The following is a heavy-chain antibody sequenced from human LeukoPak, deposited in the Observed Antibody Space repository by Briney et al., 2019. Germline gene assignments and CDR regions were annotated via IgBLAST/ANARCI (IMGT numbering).Heavy chain of an antibody. CDR1: DGPIRRYS. V-gene: IGHV4-59*01. CDR2: IYYSGST. J-gene: IGHJ4*02. Sequence: ETLSLTGPVSDGPIRRYSWSWTRQPPGKGLEWIEYIYYSGSTNYTPSLRRRVTISVDTSKNPFSLELSSVTAADTPVYFCSSLGVNPRGLIDFGGRGTRLSVSS. CDR3: SSLGVNPRGLIDF. D-gene: IGHD3-10*01.